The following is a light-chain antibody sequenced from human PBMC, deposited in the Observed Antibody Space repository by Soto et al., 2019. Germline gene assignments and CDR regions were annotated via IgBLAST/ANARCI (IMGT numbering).Light chain of an antibody. CDR1: QSISGY. J-gene: IGKJ4*01. CDR2: DAS. CDR3: QQRASWPLT. V-gene: IGKV3-11*01. Sequence: EIVLTQSPATLSLSPGERATLSCRASQSISGYLAWYQHRPGRAPRLLIDDASNRATGIPDRFSGRGSGTDFNPTISSLETDYFAVYYCQQRASWPLTFGGGTALE.